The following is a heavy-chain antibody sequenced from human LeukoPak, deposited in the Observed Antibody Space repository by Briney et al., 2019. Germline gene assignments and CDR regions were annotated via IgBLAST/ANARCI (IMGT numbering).Heavy chain of an antibody. D-gene: IGHD3-22*01. CDR1: GFSISNAW. CDR2: IKRKTDGGTT. J-gene: IGHJ4*02. Sequence: GGSLRLSCAASGFSISNAWMIWARQAPGKGLEWVGRIKRKTDGGTTDYAAPVKGRFTISRDESKNTLFLQMNSLKTEDTAVYYCSTPTYYYDSSNYYYVYWGQGTLVTLSS. V-gene: IGHV3-15*01. CDR3: STPTYYYDSSNYYYVY.